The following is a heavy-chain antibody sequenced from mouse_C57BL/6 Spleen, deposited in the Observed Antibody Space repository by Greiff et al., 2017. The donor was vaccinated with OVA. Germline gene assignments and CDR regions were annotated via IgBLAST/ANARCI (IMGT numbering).Heavy chain of an antibody. CDR3: ARRNYDYDGFDY. CDR1: GYTFTSYW. V-gene: IGHV1-50*01. CDR2: IDPSDSYT. J-gene: IGHJ2*01. Sequence: QVQLQQPGAELVKPGASVKLSCKASGYTFTSYWMQWVKQRPGQGLEWIGEIDPSDSYTNYNQKFKGKATLTVDTSSSTAYMQLSSLTSEDSAVYYCARRNYDYDGFDYWGQGTTLTVSS. D-gene: IGHD2-4*01.